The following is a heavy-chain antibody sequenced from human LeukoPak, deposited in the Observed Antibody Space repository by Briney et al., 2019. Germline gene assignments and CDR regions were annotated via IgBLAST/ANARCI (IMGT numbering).Heavy chain of an antibody. CDR1: GGSISSYY. V-gene: IGHV4-4*09. D-gene: IGHD5-12*01. J-gene: IGHJ4*02. Sequence: SETLSLTCTVSGGSISSYYWSWIRQPPGKGLDWIGYIYTSASTNYNPSLKSRVTISVDTSKNQFSLKLSSVTAADTAVYYCARQYSGYEPFDYWGQGTLVTVSS. CDR2: IYTSAST. CDR3: ARQYSGYEPFDY.